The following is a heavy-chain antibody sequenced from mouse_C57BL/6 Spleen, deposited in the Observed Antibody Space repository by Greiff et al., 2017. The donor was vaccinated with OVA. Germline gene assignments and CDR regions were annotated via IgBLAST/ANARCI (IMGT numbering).Heavy chain of an antibody. J-gene: IGHJ3*01. Sequence: QVQLQQPGAELVRPGSSVKLSCKASGYTFTSYWMDWVKQRPGQGLEWIGNIYPSDSATHYNQQFKDKATLSVDKSSSTAYMQLSSLTSEDSAVYDCASRDFDYDGGVYWGQGTLVTVSA. CDR3: ASRDFDYDGGVY. D-gene: IGHD2-4*01. CDR1: GYTFTSYW. CDR2: IYPSDSAT. V-gene: IGHV1-61*01.